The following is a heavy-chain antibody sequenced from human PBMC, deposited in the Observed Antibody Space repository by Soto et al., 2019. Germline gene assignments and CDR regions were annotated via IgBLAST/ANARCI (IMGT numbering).Heavy chain of an antibody. V-gene: IGHV1-69*12. J-gene: IGHJ4*02. D-gene: IGHD3-22*01. Sequence: QVQLVQSGAQLKKPGSSVKVSCQASGDTYGIKGIRWVRQAPGQGLEWMGGIIPMIRRAKYAQKFQDRVNITADESTSTAYMELSTLTSEDTAVYYCARPRWGDSSGFWLYWGQGTQVTVSS. CDR3: ARPRWGDSSGFWLY. CDR1: GDTYGIKG. CDR2: IIPMIRRA.